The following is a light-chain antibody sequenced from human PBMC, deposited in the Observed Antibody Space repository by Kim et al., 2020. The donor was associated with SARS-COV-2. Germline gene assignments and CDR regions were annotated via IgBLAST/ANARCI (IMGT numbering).Light chain of an antibody. Sequence: QSALTQPPSVSGSPGQSVTISCSGTSSDADNYNRVSWYQQAPGTAPKLIIYEASHRPSGVPDRFSGSKSGSTASLTISGLQADDEADYYCSSFTSSDTWIFGGGTQLTVL. CDR2: EAS. CDR1: SSDADNYNR. V-gene: IGLV2-18*02. CDR3: SSFTSSDTWI. J-gene: IGLJ2*01.